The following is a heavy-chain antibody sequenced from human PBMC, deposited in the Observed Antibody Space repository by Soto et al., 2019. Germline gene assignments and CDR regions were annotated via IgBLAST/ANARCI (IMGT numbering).Heavy chain of an antibody. CDR1: GASLSSISYY. CDR3: ASRHCSGGSCYSPGFDS. V-gene: IGHV4-39*01. Sequence: LGPPSETLSLTCTVSGASLSSISYYWGWIRQPPGKGLEWVGSIFFTGNIYYNPSLKSRVTISVGTSRNQFSLMVNSVTAADTAVYYCASRHCSGGSCYSPGFDSWGQGALVTVSS. D-gene: IGHD2-15*01. J-gene: IGHJ4*02. CDR2: IFFTGNI.